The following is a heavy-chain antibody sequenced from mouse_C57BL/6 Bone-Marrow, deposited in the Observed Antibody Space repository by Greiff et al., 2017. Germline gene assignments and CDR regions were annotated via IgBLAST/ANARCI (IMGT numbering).Heavy chain of an antibody. Sequence: QVQLQQPGAELVKPGASVKLSCKASGYTFTSYWMQWVKQRPGQGLEWIGEIDPSDSYTNYNQKFKGKATLTVDTSSSTAYMQLSSLTSEDSAVYYCARTTVAAPWFAYWGQGTLVTVSA. CDR3: ARTTVAAPWFAY. CDR2: IDPSDSYT. D-gene: IGHD1-1*01. CDR1: GYTFTSYW. J-gene: IGHJ3*01. V-gene: IGHV1-50*01.